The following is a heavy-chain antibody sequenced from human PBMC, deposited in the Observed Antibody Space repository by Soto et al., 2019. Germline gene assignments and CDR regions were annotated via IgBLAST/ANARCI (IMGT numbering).Heavy chain of an antibody. D-gene: IGHD3-3*01. V-gene: IGHV3-11*01. CDR3: ARSRMDTIFGVVTHYYYYYGMDV. J-gene: IGHJ6*02. CDR1: GFTFSDYY. CDR2: ISSSGSTI. Sequence: LRLSCAASGFTFSDYYMSWIRQAPGKGLEWVSYISSSGSTIYYADSVKGRFTISRDNAKNSLYLQMNSLRAEDTAVYYCARSRMDTIFGVVTHYYYYYGMDVWGQGTTVTVSS.